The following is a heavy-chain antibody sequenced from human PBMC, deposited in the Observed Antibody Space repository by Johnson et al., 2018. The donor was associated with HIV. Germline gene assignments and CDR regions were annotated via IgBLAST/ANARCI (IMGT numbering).Heavy chain of an antibody. V-gene: IGHV3-30*04. D-gene: IGHD5-24*01. J-gene: IGHJ3*02. Sequence: VQLVESGGGVVQPGRSLRVSCVASGFTLSSYAMHWVRQAPGKGLEWVAVVSYDGSNKYYADSVKGRFTISRDNSKNTLYLQMNSLRAEDTAVYYCARRRRDGDAFDIWGQGTMVTVSS. CDR3: ARRRRDGDAFDI. CDR2: VSYDGSNK. CDR1: GFTLSSYA.